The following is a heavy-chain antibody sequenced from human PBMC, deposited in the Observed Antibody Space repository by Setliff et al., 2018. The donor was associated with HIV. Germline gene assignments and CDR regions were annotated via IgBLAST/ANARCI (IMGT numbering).Heavy chain of an antibody. CDR3: ARHICGTTACYAVDV. CDR2: ISNYGSP. J-gene: IGHJ3*01. V-gene: IGHV4-59*11. Sequence: PSETLSLTCLVSGDSMIPHYWSWIRQPPGRGLEWIGYISNYGSPSYSPSLKSRLTISVDTSKNQVSLTLSSVTPADTAVYYCARHICGTTACYAVDVWGPGTMVTVSS. CDR1: GDSMIPHY. D-gene: IGHD2-2*01.